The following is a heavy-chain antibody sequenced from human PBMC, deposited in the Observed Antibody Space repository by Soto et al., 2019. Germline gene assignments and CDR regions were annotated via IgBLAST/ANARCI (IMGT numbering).Heavy chain of an antibody. D-gene: IGHD2-8*01. CDR2: IPYSGGP. J-gene: IGHJ5*02. CDR3: ASSKMGLISVLET. V-gene: IGHV4-59*01. Sequence: ETLSLTCNVSGDSIRSYFWSWIRQPPGKGLEWIGYIPYSGGPTYNPSLKSRVTISIDTSKKQFSLKMTSVTAADTAVYYCASSKMGLISVLETWGQGTLVTVSS. CDR1: GDSIRSYF.